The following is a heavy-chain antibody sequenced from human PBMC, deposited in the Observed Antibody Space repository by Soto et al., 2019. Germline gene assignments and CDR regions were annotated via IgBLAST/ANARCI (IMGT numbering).Heavy chain of an antibody. J-gene: IGHJ6*02. CDR2: IYYSGST. CDR1: GGSISSSSYY. D-gene: IGHD2-2*01. Sequence: KTSETLSLTCTVSGGSISSSSYYWGWIRQPPGKGLEWIGSIYYSGSTYYNPSLKSRVTISVDTSKNQFSMKLSSVTAADTAVYYCASLGRCSSTSCQNYYYYYGMDVWGQGTTVTVSS. V-gene: IGHV4-39*01. CDR3: ASLGRCSSTSCQNYYYYYGMDV.